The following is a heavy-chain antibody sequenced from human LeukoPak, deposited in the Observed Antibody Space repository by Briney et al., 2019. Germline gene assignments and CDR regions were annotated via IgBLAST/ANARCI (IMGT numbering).Heavy chain of an antibody. CDR2: ISTRGDTI. J-gene: IGHJ4*02. CDR1: GFTFSSYD. D-gene: IGHD2-21*01. Sequence: GSLRLSCAASGFTFSSYDMNWVRQAPGKGLEWISYISTRGDTIYYADSVKGRFTISRDNAKNSLYLQMNSLGAEDTAVYYCARDRSVVYFDYWGQGTLVTVSS. CDR3: ARDRSVVYFDY. V-gene: IGHV3-48*03.